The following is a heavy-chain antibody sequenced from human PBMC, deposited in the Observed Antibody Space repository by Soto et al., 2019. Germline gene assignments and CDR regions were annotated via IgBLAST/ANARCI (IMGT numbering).Heavy chain of an antibody. V-gene: IGHV3-48*03. CDR3: ASLVTAMFLFDY. CDR1: GFTFSSYE. D-gene: IGHD2-21*02. Sequence: PGGSLRLSCAASGFTFSSYEMNWVRQAPGKGLEWVSYISSSGSTIYYADSVKGRFTISRDNAKNSLYLQMNSLRAEDTAVHYCASLVTAMFLFDYWGQGTLVTVSS. CDR2: ISSSGSTI. J-gene: IGHJ4*02.